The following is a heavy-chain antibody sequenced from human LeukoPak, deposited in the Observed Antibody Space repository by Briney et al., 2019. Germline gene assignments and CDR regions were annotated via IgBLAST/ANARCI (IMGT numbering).Heavy chain of an antibody. D-gene: IGHD3-22*01. CDR2: IDYSGNR. Sequence: SETLPLTRTVSGGSISGSHYYWAWIRQPPGKGLEWIGMIDYSGNRYYNPSLWSRVTISVDTSTNQFSLNLNSVTAADTAVYYCARGYDYWGEGTLVAVSS. CDR1: GGSISGSHYY. J-gene: IGHJ4*02. V-gene: IGHV4-39*01. CDR3: ARGYDY.